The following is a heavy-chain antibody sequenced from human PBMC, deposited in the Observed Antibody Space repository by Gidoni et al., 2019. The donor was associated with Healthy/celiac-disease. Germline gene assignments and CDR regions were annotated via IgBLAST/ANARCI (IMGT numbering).Heavy chain of an antibody. CDR1: GGTFSSYA. D-gene: IGHD6-6*01. Sequence: QVQLVQSGAEVKKPGSSVTVSCKASGGTFSSYAISWVRQAPGQGLEWMGGIIPIFGTANYAQKFQGRVTITADESTSTAYMELSSLRSEDTAVYYCATTWGYSSSSEDAFDIWGQGTMVTVSS. CDR3: ATTWGYSSSSEDAFDI. J-gene: IGHJ3*02. V-gene: IGHV1-69*01. CDR2: IIPIFGTA.